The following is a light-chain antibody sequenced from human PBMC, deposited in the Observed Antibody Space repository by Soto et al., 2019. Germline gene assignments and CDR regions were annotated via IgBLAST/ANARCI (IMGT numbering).Light chain of an antibody. Sequence: EIVSTQSPGTLSLSPGERATLSCRASQSVSSSYLAWYQQKPGQAPRLLISGTSNRATGIPDRFSGSGSGTDFTLTVSRLEPEDFAVYYCQQYGSSPLTFGGGTKVEIK. CDR1: QSVSSSY. J-gene: IGKJ4*01. CDR3: QQYGSSPLT. CDR2: GTS. V-gene: IGKV3-20*01.